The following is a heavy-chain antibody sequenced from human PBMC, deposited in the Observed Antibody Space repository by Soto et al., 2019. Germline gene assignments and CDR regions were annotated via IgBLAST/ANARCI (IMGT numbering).Heavy chain of an antibody. J-gene: IGHJ5*02. CDR3: AKDDSLEWFFPLDA. D-gene: IGHD3-3*01. Sequence: GGSLRLSCAASGFTFSSYGMHWVRQAPGKGLEWVAVISYDGSNKYYADSVKGRFTISRDNSKSTLYLQMNSLRVEDSAVYFCAKDDSLEWFFPLDAWGQGTLVTVSS. CDR2: ISYDGSNK. V-gene: IGHV3-30*18. CDR1: GFTFSSYG.